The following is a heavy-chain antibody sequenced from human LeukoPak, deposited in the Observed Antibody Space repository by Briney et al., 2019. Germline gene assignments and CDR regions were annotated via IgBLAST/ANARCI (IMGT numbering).Heavy chain of an antibody. D-gene: IGHD4-23*01. J-gene: IGHJ4*02. CDR1: GFTFSSYS. CDR2: ISSSSSTI. CDR3: ARDYGGIVFDY. Sequence: GGSLRLSCAASGFTFSSYSMNWVRQAPGKGLEWVSYISSSSSTIYYADSVKGRFTISRDNAKNSLYLQMNSLRAEDTAVYYCARDYGGIVFDYWGQGTLVTVSS. V-gene: IGHV3-48*04.